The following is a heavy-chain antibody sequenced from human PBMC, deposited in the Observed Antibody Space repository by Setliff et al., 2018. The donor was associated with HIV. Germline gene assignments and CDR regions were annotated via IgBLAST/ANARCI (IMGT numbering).Heavy chain of an antibody. J-gene: IGHJ6*03. Sequence: SETLSLTCTVSGASISSYYWNWFRQPAGKGLESLGRIYTSGNMVYNPSLKSRVTMSADTSRNQLSLKLSSVTAADTAVYYCARGIGTRYNYYMDVWGIGTTVTVSS. V-gene: IGHV4-4*07. CDR3: ARGIGTRYNYYMDV. D-gene: IGHD1-20*01. CDR2: IYTSGNM. CDR1: GASISSYY.